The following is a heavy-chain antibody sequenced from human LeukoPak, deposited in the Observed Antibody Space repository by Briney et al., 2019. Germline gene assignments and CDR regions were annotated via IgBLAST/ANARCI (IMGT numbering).Heavy chain of an antibody. V-gene: IGHV4-4*07. J-gene: IGHJ3*02. D-gene: IGHD1-14*01. CDR1: GGSISKYY. CDR2: IHTSGTT. Sequence: SETLSLTCTVPGGSISKYYWSWIRQPADKGLEWIGRIHTSGTTHYHPSLKSRVTLSVDTSTNQFSLRLTSVTATDTAVYYCARLHLPAHEGAFDIWGRGTMVTVSS. CDR3: ARLHLPAHEGAFDI.